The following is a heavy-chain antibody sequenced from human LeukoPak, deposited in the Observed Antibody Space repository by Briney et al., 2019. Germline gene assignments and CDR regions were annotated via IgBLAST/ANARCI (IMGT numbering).Heavy chain of an antibody. CDR1: GYSISSGYY. CDR3: AREFHYYDSSDLGHWFDP. J-gene: IGHJ5*02. V-gene: IGHV4-38-2*02. Sequence: SETLSLTCTVSGYSISSGYYWGWIRQPPGKGLEWIGSIYYSGSTYYNPSLKSRVTISVDTSKNQFSLKLSSVTAADTAVYYCAREFHYYDSSDLGHWFDPWGQGTLVTVSS. D-gene: IGHD3-22*01. CDR2: IYYSGST.